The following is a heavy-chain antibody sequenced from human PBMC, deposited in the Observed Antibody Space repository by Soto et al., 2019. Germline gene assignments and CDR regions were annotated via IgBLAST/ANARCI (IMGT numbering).Heavy chain of an antibody. V-gene: IGHV1-69*08. D-gene: IGHD3-10*01. CDR3: SRDQYYGSGSIFYC. CDR1: GGTFSSYT. Sequence: QVQLVQSGAEVKKPGSSVKVSCKASGGTFSSYTISWVRQAPGQGLVWMGRIIPILGIANYAQKFQGRVTITADKSTSTAYMELSSLRSEDTALYYCSRDQYYGSGSIFYCWGQGTLVTVSS. CDR2: IIPILGIA. J-gene: IGHJ4*02.